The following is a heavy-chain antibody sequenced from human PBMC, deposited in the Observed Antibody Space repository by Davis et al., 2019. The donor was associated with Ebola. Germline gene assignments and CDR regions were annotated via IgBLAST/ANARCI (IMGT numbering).Heavy chain of an antibody. CDR2: IIAYNGNT. J-gene: IGHJ3*02. V-gene: IGHV1-18*01. CDR1: GYTFTSYG. D-gene: IGHD5-12*01. CDR3: TTPGGQDSGYDVFDI. Sequence: ASVKVSCKTSGYTFTSYGISWVRQAPGQGLEWMGWIIAYNGNTDYAQKFQGRVTMTTDTSTNTAYLELRSLRSDDTALYYCTTPGGQDSGYDVFDIWGQGTMVTVSS.